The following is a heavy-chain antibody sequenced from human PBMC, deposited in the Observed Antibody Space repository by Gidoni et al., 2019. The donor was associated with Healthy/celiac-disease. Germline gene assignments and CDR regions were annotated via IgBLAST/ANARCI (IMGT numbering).Heavy chain of an antibody. J-gene: IGHJ4*02. V-gene: IGHV4-34*01. CDR1: GGSFSGYY. CDR3: ARGLVVVTPVI. CDR2: INHSGST. D-gene: IGHD2-21*02. Sequence: QVQLQQWGAGLLKPSETLSLTCAVYGGSFSGYYWSWIRQPPVKGLEWIWEINHSGSTNYNPSLKSRVTISVDTSKNQFSLKLSSVTAADTAVYYCARGLVVVTPVIWGQGTLVTVSS.